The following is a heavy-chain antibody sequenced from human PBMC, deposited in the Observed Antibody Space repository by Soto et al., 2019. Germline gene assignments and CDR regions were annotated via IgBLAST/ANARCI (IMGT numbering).Heavy chain of an antibody. CDR2: INPSSGST. CDR1: GYTLTSYY. D-gene: IGHD6-13*01. J-gene: IGHJ5*02. CDR3: XXXAIAAAAMRGFDP. V-gene: IGHV1-46*01. Sequence: QVQLVQSGAELKKSGASVKVSCKASGYTLTSYYMHWVRQAPGQGLEWMGIINPSSGSTSYAQKFQGRVTMTRDTSTSTVYMELSSLRSEXXAVXXXXXXAIAAAAMRGFDPWGQGTLVTVSS.